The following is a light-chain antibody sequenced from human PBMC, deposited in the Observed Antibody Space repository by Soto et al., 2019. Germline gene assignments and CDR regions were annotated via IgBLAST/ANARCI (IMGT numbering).Light chain of an antibody. CDR3: SSHTISSALQV. Sequence: LTQPASVSGSPGQSITISCTGTSSDVGGYNYVSWYQQHPGQVPKLTIYEVTNRPSGVSSRFSGSKSGNTASLTISGLQAEDEADYYCSSHTISSALQVFGTGTKVTVL. J-gene: IGLJ1*01. CDR2: EVT. V-gene: IGLV2-14*01. CDR1: SSDVGGYNY.